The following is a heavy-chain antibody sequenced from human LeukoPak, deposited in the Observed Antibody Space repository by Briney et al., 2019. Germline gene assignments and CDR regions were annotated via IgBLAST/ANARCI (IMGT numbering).Heavy chain of an antibody. CDR1: GESFSGYS. D-gene: IGHD6-19*01. CDR3: ARGSPIAVDY. Sequence: SETLSLTCAVYGESFSGYSWSWIRQPPGRGLEWIGEINHSGSTNYNPSLKSRVTISVDTSKNQFSLKLSSVTAADTAVYYCARGSPIAVDYWGQGTLVTVSS. CDR2: INHSGST. V-gene: IGHV4-34*01. J-gene: IGHJ4*02.